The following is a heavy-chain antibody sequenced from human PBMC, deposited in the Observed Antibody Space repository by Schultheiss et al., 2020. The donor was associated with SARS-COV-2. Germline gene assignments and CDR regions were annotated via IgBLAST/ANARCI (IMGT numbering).Heavy chain of an antibody. CDR2: ISSSSSYI. Sequence: GESLKISCAASGFTFSSYGMHWVRQAPGKGLEWVSSISSSSSYIYYADSVKGRFTISRDNSKNTLYLQMNSLRAEDTAVYYCARVSGYGSGWGQGTLVTVSS. CDR1: GFTFSSYG. V-gene: IGHV3-21*01. D-gene: IGHD5-12*01. CDR3: ARVSGYGSG. J-gene: IGHJ4*02.